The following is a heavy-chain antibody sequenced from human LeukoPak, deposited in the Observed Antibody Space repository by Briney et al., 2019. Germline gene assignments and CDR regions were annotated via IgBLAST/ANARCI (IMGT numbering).Heavy chain of an antibody. Sequence: GGSLRLSCAASGFTFSSYAMGWVRQAPGKGLEWVSAISGSGGSTYYADSVKGRFTTSRDNSKNALYLQMNSLRAEDTAVYYCAKHRYYDILTGYYYFDYWGQGTLVTVSS. D-gene: IGHD3-9*01. J-gene: IGHJ4*02. CDR3: AKHRYYDILTGYYYFDY. CDR2: ISGSGGST. V-gene: IGHV3-23*01. CDR1: GFTFSSYA.